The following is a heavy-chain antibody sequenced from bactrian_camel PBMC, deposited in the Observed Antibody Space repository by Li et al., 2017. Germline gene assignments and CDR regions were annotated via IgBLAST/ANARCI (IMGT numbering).Heavy chain of an antibody. D-gene: IGHD6*01. CDR2: IVTRDSTT. V-gene: IGHV3S54*01. CDR1: GYIYI. CDR3: AADGVNLQLARGYIY. J-gene: IGHJ4*01. Sequence: HVQLAESGGGSVQAGGSLTLSCVASGYIYIMAWFRQAPGKEREGLAVIVTRDSTTYYTDASVKARFTISGDNAKNTLYLQMNNLKVEDTAMHYCAADGVNLQLARGYIYWGQGTQVTVS.